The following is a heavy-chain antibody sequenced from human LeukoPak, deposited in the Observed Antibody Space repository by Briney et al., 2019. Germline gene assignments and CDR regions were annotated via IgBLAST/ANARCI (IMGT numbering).Heavy chain of an antibody. CDR2: MYNSGSA. CDR3: ARDRYYYDSTTGAFDI. J-gene: IGHJ3*02. CDR1: GGSISSYY. V-gene: IGHV4-59*12. D-gene: IGHD3-22*01. Sequence: SETLSLTCSVSGGSISSYYWSWIRQPPGKGLEWIGYMYNSGSANYNPSLKSRVTISLDTSKNQFSLKLSSVTAADTAVYYCARDRYYYDSTTGAFDIWGQGTMVTVSS.